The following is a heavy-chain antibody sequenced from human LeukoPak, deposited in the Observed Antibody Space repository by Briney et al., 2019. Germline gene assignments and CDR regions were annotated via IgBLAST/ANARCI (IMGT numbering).Heavy chain of an antibody. CDR1: GFTFSSYW. J-gene: IGHJ5*02. D-gene: IGHD3-16*01. CDR2: INGDGSST. Sequence: GGSLRLSCAASGFTFSSYWMHWVRQAPGKGLVWVSRINGDGSSTNYADSVKGRFTISRDDSKNTAYLQMNSLKTEDTAVYYCTRHAGGGSSPWGQGTLVTVSS. V-gene: IGHV3-74*01. CDR3: TRHAGGGSSP.